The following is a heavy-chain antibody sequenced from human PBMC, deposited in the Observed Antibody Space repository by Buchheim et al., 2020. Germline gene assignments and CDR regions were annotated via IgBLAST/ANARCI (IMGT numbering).Heavy chain of an antibody. V-gene: IGHV3-33*01. CDR1: GFTFSSYG. CDR2: IWYDGSNK. J-gene: IGHJ6*02. CDR3: ARVLYSRDYGMDV. Sequence: QVQLVESGGGVVQPGRSLRLSCAASGFTFSSYGMHWVRQAPGKGLEWVAVIWYDGSNKYYADSVKGRFTISRDNSNNTRYLQMNSLRAEDTAVYYCARVLYSRDYGMDVWGQGTT. D-gene: IGHD6-13*01.